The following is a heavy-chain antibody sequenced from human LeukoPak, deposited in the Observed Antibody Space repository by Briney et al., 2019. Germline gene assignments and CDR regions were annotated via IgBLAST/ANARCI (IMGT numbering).Heavy chain of an antibody. CDR2: IYTSGST. CDR1: GGSISSYY. J-gene: IGHJ5*02. CDR3: ARTHCSGGSCYPAPFDP. D-gene: IGHD2-15*01. V-gene: IGHV4-4*07. Sequence: SETLSLTCTVSGGSISSYYWSWIRQPAGKGLERIGRIYTSGSTNYNPSLKSRVTMSVDTSKNQFSLKLSSVTAADTAVYYCARTHCSGGSCYPAPFDPWGQGTLVTVSS.